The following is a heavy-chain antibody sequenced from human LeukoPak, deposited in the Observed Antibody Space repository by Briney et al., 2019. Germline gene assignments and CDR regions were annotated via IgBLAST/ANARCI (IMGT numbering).Heavy chain of an antibody. D-gene: IGHD6-13*01. J-gene: IGHJ4*02. CDR1: GGSISSSSYY. Sequence: SETLSLTCTVSGGSISSSSYYWGWIRQPPGKGLEWIGSIYYSGSTNYNPSLKSRVTISVDTSKNQFSLKLSSVTAADTAVYYCARESGYSSSFDYWGQGTLVTVSS. CDR2: IYYSGST. V-gene: IGHV4-39*07. CDR3: ARESGYSSSFDY.